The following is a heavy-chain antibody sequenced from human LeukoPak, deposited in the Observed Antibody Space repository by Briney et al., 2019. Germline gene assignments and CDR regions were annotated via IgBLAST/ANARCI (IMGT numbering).Heavy chain of an antibody. V-gene: IGHV1-69*13. CDR2: IIPIFGTA. D-gene: IGHD3-10*01. CDR1: GGTFSSYA. J-gene: IGHJ6*04. CDR3: ARGSGSIWYYYYGMDV. Sequence: ASVKVSCKASGGTFSSYAISWVRQAPRQGLEWMGGIIPIFGTANYAQKFQGRVTITADESTSTAYMELSSLRSEDTAVYYCARGSGSIWYYYYGMDVWGKGTTVTVSS.